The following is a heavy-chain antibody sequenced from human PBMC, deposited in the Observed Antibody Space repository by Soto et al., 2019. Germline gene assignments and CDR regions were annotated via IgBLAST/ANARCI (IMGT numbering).Heavy chain of an antibody. CDR3: ARSGYSYGPNPLLY. V-gene: IGHV4-34*09. J-gene: IGHJ4*02. CDR2: IDQSGST. D-gene: IGHD5-18*01. CDR1: GGSFSGYY. Sequence: SETLSLTCAVYGGSFSGYYWNWLRQPPGEGLEWIGKIDQSGSTNYNPSLKSRVTISVDTSKNQFSLKLSSVTAADTAVYYCARSGYSYGPNPLLYWGQGTLVTSPQ.